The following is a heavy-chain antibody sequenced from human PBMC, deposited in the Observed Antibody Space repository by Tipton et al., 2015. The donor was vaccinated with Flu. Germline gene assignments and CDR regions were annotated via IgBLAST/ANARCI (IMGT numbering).Heavy chain of an antibody. CDR2: ISPYTDNR. Sequence: QLVQSGGEVKKPGASVKVSCKTSGYSFNTYGISWVRQAPGQGLERMGWISPYTDNRNYAQRFQGRVTMTTDTSTSTAFMELRSLTSDDTAVYYCARDMPQGVVVIPPAKRFDFWGQGTLVTVSS. D-gene: IGHD2-2*01. CDR1: GYSFNTYG. CDR3: ARDMPQGVVVIPPAKRFDF. J-gene: IGHJ4*02. V-gene: IGHV1-18*01.